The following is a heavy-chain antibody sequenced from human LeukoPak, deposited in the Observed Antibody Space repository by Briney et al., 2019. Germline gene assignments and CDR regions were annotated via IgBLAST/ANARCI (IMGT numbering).Heavy chain of an antibody. CDR2: ISYDGSNK. CDR3: ARARGYSSSWYAPGDY. D-gene: IGHD6-13*01. V-gene: IGHV3-30-3*01. Sequence: GGPLRLSCAASGFTFRSYAMHWVRQAPGKGLEWVAGISYDGSNKYYADSVKGRFTISKDNSKNTVYLQMNSVRAEDTAVYYCARARGYSSSWYAPGDYWGQGTLVTVSS. CDR1: GFTFRSYA. J-gene: IGHJ4*02.